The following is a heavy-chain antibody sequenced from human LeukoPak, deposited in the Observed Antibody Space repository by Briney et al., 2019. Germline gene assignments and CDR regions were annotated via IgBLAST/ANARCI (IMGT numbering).Heavy chain of an antibody. J-gene: IGHJ4*02. CDR3: ARHSAQSWNLAY. D-gene: IGHD1-1*01. V-gene: IGHV3-30*02. CDR2: IRYDASNK. Sequence: GGSLRLSCAASGFIFSDYGMHWVRQAPGKGLDWVAFIRYDASNKDYADSVKGQFTISRDNSKNTLYLQINSLRAEDTAAYYCARHSAQSWNLAYWAQGPLPTVPS. CDR1: GFIFSDYG.